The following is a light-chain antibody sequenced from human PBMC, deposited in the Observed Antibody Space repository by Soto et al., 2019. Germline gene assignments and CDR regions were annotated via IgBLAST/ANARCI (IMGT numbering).Light chain of an antibody. CDR2: GAS. Sequence: EIVLTQSPGTLSLSPGERATLSCRVSQSVSSNYLAWYQQKPGQAPRLLIYGASSRATGIPDRFSGSGSGTDFTLTISRLEPEDVAVYYCQQYGSSSYTFGQGTKLEIK. CDR1: QSVSSNY. CDR3: QQYGSSSYT. V-gene: IGKV3-20*01. J-gene: IGKJ2*01.